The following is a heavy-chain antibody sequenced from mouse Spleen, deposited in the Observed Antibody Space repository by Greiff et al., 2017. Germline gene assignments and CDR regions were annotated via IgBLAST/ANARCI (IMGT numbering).Heavy chain of an antibody. CDR1: GFTFSSYA. CDR2: ISSGGSYT. Sequence: EVQRVESGGGLVKPGGSLKLSCAASGFTFSSYAMSWVRQTPEKRLEWVATISSGGSYTYYPDSVKGRFTISRDNAKNTLYLQMSSLRSEDTAMYYCARRLIYYDYDGYFDYWGQGTTLTVSS. J-gene: IGHJ2*01. D-gene: IGHD2-4*01. CDR3: ARRLIYYDYDGYFDY. V-gene: IGHV5-9-3*01.